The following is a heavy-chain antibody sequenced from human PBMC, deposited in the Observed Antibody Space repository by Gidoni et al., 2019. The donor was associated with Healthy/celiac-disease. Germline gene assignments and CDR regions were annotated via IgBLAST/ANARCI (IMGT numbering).Heavy chain of an antibody. CDR3: ARGGGGEDV. D-gene: IGHD2-21*01. CDR1: GYSSSSGYY. CDR2: IYHSGST. Sequence: QVQLQESGPGLVKPSETLSLTCAVSGYSSSSGYYWGWIRQPPGKGLEWIGSIYHSGSTYYNPSLKSRVTISVDTSKNQFSLKLSSVTAADTAVYYCARGGGGEDVWGQGTTVTVSS. V-gene: IGHV4-38-2*01. J-gene: IGHJ6*02.